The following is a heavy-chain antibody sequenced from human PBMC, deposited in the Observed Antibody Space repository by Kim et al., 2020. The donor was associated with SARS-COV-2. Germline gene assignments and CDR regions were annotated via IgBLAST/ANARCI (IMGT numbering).Heavy chain of an antibody. J-gene: IGHJ4*02. CDR3: AKDVRAEAAAQDY. V-gene: IGHV3-30*02. Sequence: YTDSGKGRFTISRDNSENTMDLQMNSLRAEDTAVYYCAKDVRAEAAAQDYWGQGTLVTVSS. D-gene: IGHD2-15*01.